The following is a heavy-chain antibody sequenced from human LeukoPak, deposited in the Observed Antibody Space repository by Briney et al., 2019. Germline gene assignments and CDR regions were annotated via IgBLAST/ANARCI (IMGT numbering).Heavy chain of an antibody. V-gene: IGHV1-18*01. D-gene: IGHD2-15*01. CDR3: ARDRCSGGSCYFDY. CDR2: ISAYNGNT. J-gene: IGHJ4*02. Sequence: QAPGQGLEWMGWISAYNGNTNYAQKLQGRVTMTTDTSTSTAYMELRSLRSDDTAVYYCARDRCSGGSCYFDYWGQGTLVTVSS.